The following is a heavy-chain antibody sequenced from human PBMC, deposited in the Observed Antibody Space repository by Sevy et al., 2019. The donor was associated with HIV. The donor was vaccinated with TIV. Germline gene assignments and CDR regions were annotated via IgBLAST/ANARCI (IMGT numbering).Heavy chain of an antibody. J-gene: IGHJ4*02. D-gene: IGHD3-16*02. CDR1: GFTFSNAW. CDR2: IKSKTVGGTT. V-gene: IGHV3-15*01. Sequence: GGSLRLSCAASGFTFSNAWMSWVRQAPGKGLEWVGRIKSKTVGGTTDYAAPVKGSFTISRDDSKNTLYLQMSSLKTEDTAVYYCLSALTFGGVIVKDYWGQGTLVTVSS. CDR3: LSALTFGGVIVKDY.